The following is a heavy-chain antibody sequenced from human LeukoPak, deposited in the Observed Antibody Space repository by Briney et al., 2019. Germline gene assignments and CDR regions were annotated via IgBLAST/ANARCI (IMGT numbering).Heavy chain of an antibody. V-gene: IGHV4-61*02. CDR1: GGSISSGSYY. J-gene: IGHJ5*02. CDR3: ARDLVGRYCSGSSCYDNWFDP. D-gene: IGHD2-15*01. Sequence: SETLSLTCTVSGGSISSGSYYWRWIRQPAGKGLEWIGRIYTSGSTNYNPSLKSRVTISVDTSKNQFSLKLSSVTAADTAVYYCARDLVGRYCSGSSCYDNWFDPWGQGPLVTVSS. CDR2: IYTSGST.